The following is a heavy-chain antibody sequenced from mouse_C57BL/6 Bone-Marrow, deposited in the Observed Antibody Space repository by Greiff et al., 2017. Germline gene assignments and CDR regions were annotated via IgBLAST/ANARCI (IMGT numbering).Heavy chain of an antibody. CDR2: ISNGGGST. J-gene: IGHJ2*01. CDR1: GFTFSDYY. Sequence: DVKLVEPGGGLVQPGGSLKLSCAASGFTFSDYYMYWVRQTPEKRLEWVAYISNGGGSTYYPDTVKGRFTISRDNAKNTLYLQMSRLKSEDTAMYYCASYYYGSFDYWGQGTTLTVSS. D-gene: IGHD1-1*01. V-gene: IGHV5-12*01. CDR3: ASYYYGSFDY.